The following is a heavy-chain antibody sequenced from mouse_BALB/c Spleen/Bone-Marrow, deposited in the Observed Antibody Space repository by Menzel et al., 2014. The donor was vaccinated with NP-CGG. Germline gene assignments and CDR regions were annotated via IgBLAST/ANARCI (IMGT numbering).Heavy chain of an antibody. D-gene: IGHD2-14*01. V-gene: IGHV1-67*01. CDR3: ARGDYRYDETMDY. Sequence: QVQLQQSGPELVRPGASVKISCKGSGYTFTDYGMRWVKQSHANSLEWIGLISLYSGNTNYNQKFKDKATMTVDKSSGTAYMELARLTSEDAAIYYCARGDYRYDETMDYWGQGTSVTGSS. J-gene: IGHJ4*01. CDR1: GYTFTDYG. CDR2: ISLYSGNT.